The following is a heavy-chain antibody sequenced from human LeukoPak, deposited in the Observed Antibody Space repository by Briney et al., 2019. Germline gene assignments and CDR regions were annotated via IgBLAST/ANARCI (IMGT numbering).Heavy chain of an antibody. CDR1: GGTFSSYA. Sequence: ASVKVSCKASGGTFSSYAISWVRQAPGQGLEWMGWINPNSGGTNYAQRFQGRVTMTRDTSISTAYIELNSLRSDDTAVYYCVRGYCSGGSCSGAWFDPWGQGTLVTVSS. V-gene: IGHV1-2*02. D-gene: IGHD2-15*01. J-gene: IGHJ5*02. CDR2: INPNSGGT. CDR3: VRGYCSGGSCSGAWFDP.